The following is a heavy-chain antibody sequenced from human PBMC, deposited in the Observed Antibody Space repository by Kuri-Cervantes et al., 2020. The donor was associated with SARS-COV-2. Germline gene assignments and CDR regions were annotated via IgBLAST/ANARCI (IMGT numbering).Heavy chain of an antibody. Sequence: ASVKVSCKASGGTFSSYAISWVRQAPGQGLEWMGIINPSGGSTSYAQKFQGRVTMTRDTSTSTVYMELSSLRSEDTAVYYCARDRGGSSWYHYFDYWGQGTLVTVSS. J-gene: IGHJ4*02. D-gene: IGHD6-13*01. V-gene: IGHV1-46*01. CDR1: GGTFSSYA. CDR3: ARDRGGSSWYHYFDY. CDR2: INPSGGST.